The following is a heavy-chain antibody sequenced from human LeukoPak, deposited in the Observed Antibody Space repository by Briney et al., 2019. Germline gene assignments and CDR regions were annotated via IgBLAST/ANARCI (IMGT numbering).Heavy chain of an antibody. CDR2: MSYDEGNE. D-gene: IGHD5-18*01. CDR1: GFTFSSYG. CDR3: AKGGYSYGTDFDY. V-gene: IGHV3-30*18. J-gene: IGHJ4*02. Sequence: PGGSLRLSCAASGFTFSSYGMHWVRQALGKGLEWVAVMSYDEGNEYYADSVKGRFSISRDNSKNTLYLQMNSLRAEDTAVYYCAKGGYSYGTDFDYWGQGTLVTVSS.